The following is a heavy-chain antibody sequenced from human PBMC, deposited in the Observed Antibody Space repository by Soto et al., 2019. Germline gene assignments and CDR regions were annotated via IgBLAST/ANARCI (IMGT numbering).Heavy chain of an antibody. Sequence: SETPSHTYSVSGGTSRSRGSHWSWIRQHPGKGLEWIGYIYYSGSTYYNPSLKSRVTISLDTSKNQFSLKLSSATAADTAVYYCARSAGGYIVFVPADYYYGMDVWGQGTTVTV. CDR1: GGTSRSRGSH. CDR3: ARSAGGYIVFVPADYYYGMDV. J-gene: IGHJ6*02. CDR2: IYYSGST. V-gene: IGHV4-31*03. D-gene: IGHD2-2*01.